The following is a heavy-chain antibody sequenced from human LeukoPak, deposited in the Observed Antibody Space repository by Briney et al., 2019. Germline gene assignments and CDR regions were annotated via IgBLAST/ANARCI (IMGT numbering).Heavy chain of an antibody. CDR1: GDTFTSYG. Sequence: ASVKVSCKASGDTFTSYGFSWVRQGPGQGLEWMGWISTYNGNTNYAQKLQGRVTLTTDTSTYTAYMELRSLRSDDTAVYYCARNYYDGRGYPKFDYWGQGTLVTVSS. CDR3: ARNYYDGRGYPKFDY. J-gene: IGHJ4*02. CDR2: ISTYNGNT. V-gene: IGHV1-18*01. D-gene: IGHD3-22*01.